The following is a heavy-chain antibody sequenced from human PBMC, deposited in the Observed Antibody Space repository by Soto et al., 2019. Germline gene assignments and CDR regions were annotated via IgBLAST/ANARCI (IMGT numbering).Heavy chain of an antibody. J-gene: IGHJ6*02. D-gene: IGHD5-12*01. V-gene: IGHV1-69*13. CDR3: ARQSGYGSEIYYYYYGMDV. CDR2: IIPIFGTA. CDR1: GGTFSSYA. Sequence: SVKVSCKASGGTFSSYAISWVRQAPGQGLEWMGGIIPIFGTANYAQKFQGRVTITADESTSTAYMELSSLRSEDTAVYYCARQSGYGSEIYYYYYGMDVWGQGTTVTVSS.